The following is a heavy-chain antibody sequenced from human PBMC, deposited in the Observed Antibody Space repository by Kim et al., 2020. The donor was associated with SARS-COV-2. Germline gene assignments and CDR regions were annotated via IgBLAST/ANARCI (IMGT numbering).Heavy chain of an antibody. CDR3: ARESDWWDY. CDR2: INAGNGNT. J-gene: IGHJ4*02. V-gene: IGHV1-3*01. CDR1: GYTFTTYA. Sequence: ASVKVSCKASGYTFTTYAIHWVRQAPGQRLEWMGWINAGNGNTKYSQRFQGRVTITRDTSATTAYMELSSLRSEDTAIYYCARESDWWDYWGQGTLVTVSS. D-gene: IGHD2-8*02.